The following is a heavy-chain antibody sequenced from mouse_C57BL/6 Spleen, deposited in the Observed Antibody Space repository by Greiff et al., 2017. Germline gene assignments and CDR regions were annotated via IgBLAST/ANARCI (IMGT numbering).Heavy chain of an antibody. CDR1: GYSITSGYD. CDR3: ARDDGYFAWFAY. Sequence: EVQLVESGPGMVKPSQSLSLTCTVTGYSITSGYDWHWIRHFPGNKLEWMGYISYSGSTNYNPSLKSRISITQDTSKNHFFLKLNSVTTEDTATYYCARDDGYFAWFAYWGQGTLVTVSA. CDR2: ISYSGST. D-gene: IGHD2-3*01. V-gene: IGHV3-1*01. J-gene: IGHJ3*01.